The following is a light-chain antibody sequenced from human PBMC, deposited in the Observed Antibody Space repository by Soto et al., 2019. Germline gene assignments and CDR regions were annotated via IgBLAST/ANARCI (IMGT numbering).Light chain of an antibody. J-gene: IGLJ3*02. CDR2: EDK. CDR3: QSYDALIHV. CDR1: SGNIASNF. Sequence: NFMLTQPHSVSESPGKTVTISCTRSSGNIASNFVQWFQQRPGSPPITVIYEDKQRPSEVPDRCSGSIDTSSNSASLTISGLQTDDEADYYCQSYDALIHVFGAGTKLTVL. V-gene: IGLV6-57*01.